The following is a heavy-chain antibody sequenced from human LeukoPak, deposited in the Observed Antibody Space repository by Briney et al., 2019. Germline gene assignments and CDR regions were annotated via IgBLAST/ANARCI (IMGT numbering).Heavy chain of an antibody. V-gene: IGHV4-34*01. CDR3: ARVAKCSSTCRGKYWYFDL. Sequence: SETLSLTCAVYGGSFSGYIWGWIRQPPGQGLEWIAEISHSGSTTYSPSLKSRVTISLDTAKNQFSLQLNSVTAADTAVYYCARVAKCSSTCRGKYWYFDLWGRGTLVIVSS. CDR2: ISHSGST. CDR1: GGSFSGYI. J-gene: IGHJ2*01. D-gene: IGHD2-2*01.